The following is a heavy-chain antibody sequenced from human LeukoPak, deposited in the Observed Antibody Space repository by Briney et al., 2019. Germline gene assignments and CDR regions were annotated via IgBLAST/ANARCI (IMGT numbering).Heavy chain of an antibody. CDR3: PRARGDLDRRIAY. Sequence: SLRLSCTAPGFTFRDYAMSWVRPAPCKVPEWVGFIRSKAYGGTTEYAASVKGRFTISRDDYKRIAYLQSNSLKTKHTTVNSCPRARGDLDRRIAYWGQGTLVTVSS. D-gene: IGHD2-21*02. J-gene: IGHJ4*02. V-gene: IGHV3-49*04. CDR2: IRSKAYGGTT. CDR1: GFTFRDYA.